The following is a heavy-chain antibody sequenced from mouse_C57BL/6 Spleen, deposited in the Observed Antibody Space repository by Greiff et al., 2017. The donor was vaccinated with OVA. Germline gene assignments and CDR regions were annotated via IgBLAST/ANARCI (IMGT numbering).Heavy chain of an antibody. CDR1: GYTFTSYW. J-gene: IGHJ3*01. CDR3: ARSWDYAWFAY. D-gene: IGHD2-4*01. V-gene: IGHV1-55*01. CDR2: IYPGSGST. Sequence: QVQLKQSGAELVKPGASVKMSCKASGYTFTSYWITWVKQRPGQGLEWIGDIYPGSGSTNYNEKFKSKATLTVDTSSSTAYMQLSSLTSEDSAVYYCARSWDYAWFAYWGQGTLVTVSA.